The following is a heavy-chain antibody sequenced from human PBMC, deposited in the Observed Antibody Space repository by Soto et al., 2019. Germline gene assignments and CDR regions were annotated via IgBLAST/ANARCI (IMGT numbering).Heavy chain of an antibody. CDR3: AREATDSGSFDN. CDR1: GDSVSSNRAA. V-gene: IGHV6-1*01. Sequence: PSQTLSLTCAISGDSVSSNRAAWNWIRQSPSRGLEWLGRTYYRSKWYNDYAVSVKSRIIINGDTSKNQFSLQLTSVTPGDTAIYYCAREATDSGSFDNWGQGPLVAVSS. J-gene: IGHJ4*02. D-gene: IGHD3-22*01. CDR2: TYYRSKWYN.